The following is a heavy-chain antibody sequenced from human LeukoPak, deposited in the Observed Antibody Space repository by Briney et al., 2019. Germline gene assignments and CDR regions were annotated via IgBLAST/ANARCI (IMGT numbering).Heavy chain of an antibody. V-gene: IGHV3-23*01. J-gene: IGHJ6*02. CDR3: AKETSGSYYYGMDV. Sequence: PGGSLRLSCAASGFTFSSYAMSWVRQAPGKGLEWVSAISGSGGSTYYADSVKGRFTIPRDNSKNTLYLQMNSLRAEDTAVYYCAKETSGSYYYGMDVWGQGTTVTVSS. CDR1: GFTFSSYA. D-gene: IGHD1-26*01. CDR2: ISGSGGST.